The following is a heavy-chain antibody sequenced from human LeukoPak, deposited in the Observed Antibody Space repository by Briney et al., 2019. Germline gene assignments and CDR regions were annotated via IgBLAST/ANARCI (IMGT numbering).Heavy chain of an antibody. CDR3: AKDLGSGGTFDC. CDR1: GFTFSNYG. Sequence: GGSLRLSCAASGFTFSNYGMHWVRQAPGKGLEWVAVISYDGSNKYYADSVKGRFTISRDTSKNTLYLQMNSLRAEDTAVYYCAKDLGSGGTFDCWGQGTLVTVSS. CDR2: ISYDGSNK. V-gene: IGHV3-30*18. D-gene: IGHD3-16*01. J-gene: IGHJ4*02.